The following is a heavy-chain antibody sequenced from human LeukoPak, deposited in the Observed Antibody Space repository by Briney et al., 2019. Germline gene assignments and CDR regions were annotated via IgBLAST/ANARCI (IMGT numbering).Heavy chain of an antibody. D-gene: IGHD3-22*01. V-gene: IGHV4-39*06. CDR3: ARSPSGYRFDS. CDR1: GVSFSSIGYY. Sequence: ASETLSLTCTVSGVSFSSIGYYWGWIRQPPGKGLEWIGSISYSGSTYYNPSLKSRVTISSDTSKTQFTLKLTSVTAADTAVYFCARSPSGYRFDSWGQGTLVTVS. J-gene: IGHJ4*02. CDR2: ISYSGST.